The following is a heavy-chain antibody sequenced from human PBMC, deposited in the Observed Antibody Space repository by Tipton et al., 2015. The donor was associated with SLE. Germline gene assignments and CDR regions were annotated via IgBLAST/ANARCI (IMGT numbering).Heavy chain of an antibody. D-gene: IGHD2-15*01. V-gene: IGHV4-39*07. CDR2: IYYSGSI. J-gene: IGHJ4*02. CDR1: GGSISSSSYY. Sequence: TLSLTCTVSGGSISSSSYYWGWIRQPPGKGLEWIGSIYYSGSIYYNPSLKSRVTISVDTSKNQFSLKLSSVTAADTAVYYCASQNGEGYCSGGSCPGDWGQATLVAVSS. CDR3: ASQNGEGYCSGGSCPGD.